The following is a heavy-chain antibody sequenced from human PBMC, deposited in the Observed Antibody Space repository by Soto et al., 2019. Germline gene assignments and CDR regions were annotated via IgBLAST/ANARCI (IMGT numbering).Heavy chain of an antibody. J-gene: IGHJ6*02. CDR2: ISSSGSTI. CDR3: ARFQAYYDFCSGYYRNYYYYYGMDV. V-gene: IGHV3-48*03. CDR1: GFTFSSYE. Sequence: PGGSLRLSCAASGFTFSSYEMNWVRQAPGKGGEGVSYISSSGSTIYYEDSVKGRFTISRDNAKNSLYLQMNSLRAEDTAVYYCARFQAYYDFCSGYYRNYYYYYGMDVWGQGTTVTVSS. D-gene: IGHD3-3*01.